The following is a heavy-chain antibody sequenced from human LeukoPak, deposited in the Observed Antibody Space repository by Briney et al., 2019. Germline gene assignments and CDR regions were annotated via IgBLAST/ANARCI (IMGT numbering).Heavy chain of an antibody. CDR2: ISGSGSTI. J-gene: IGHJ4*02. CDR3: ARGPPYYDFWSGYPR. CDR1: GFTFSDYD. Sequence: GGSLRLSCAASGFTFSDYDMSSSRHAPGKGLEWVLYISGSGSTIYHADSVKGLFTISRDNATNSLYLQMNSLRAEDTAVYYCARGPPYYDFWSGYPRGGQGTLVTVSS. D-gene: IGHD3-3*01. V-gene: IGHV3-11*01.